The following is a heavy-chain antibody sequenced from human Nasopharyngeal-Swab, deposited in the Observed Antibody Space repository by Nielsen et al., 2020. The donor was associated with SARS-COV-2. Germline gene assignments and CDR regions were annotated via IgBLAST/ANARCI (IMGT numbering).Heavy chain of an antibody. CDR1: GGSFSGYY. D-gene: IGHD3-22*01. CDR3: ARGNYYDSSGYSYYFDY. V-gene: IGHV4-34*01. J-gene: IGHJ4*02. Sequence: SETLSLTCAFYGGSFSGYYWSWIRQPPGKGLEWIGEINHSGSTNYNPSLKSRVTISVDTSKNQFSLKLSSVTAADTAVYYCARGNYYDSSGYSYYFDYWGQGTLVTVSS. CDR2: INHSGST.